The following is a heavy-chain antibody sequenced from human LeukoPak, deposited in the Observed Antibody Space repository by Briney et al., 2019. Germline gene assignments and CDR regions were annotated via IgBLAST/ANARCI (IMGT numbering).Heavy chain of an antibody. CDR3: ARSTGPISGPSGY. V-gene: IGHV3-21*01. D-gene: IGHD1-7*01. Sequence: GGSLRLSCAASGFTFSSYSMSWVRQAPGKGLEWVSSISSSSSYIYYADSVKGRFTISRDNAKNSLYLQMNSLRAEDTAVYYCARSTGPISGPSGYWGQGTLVTVSS. J-gene: IGHJ4*02. CDR2: ISSSSSYI. CDR1: GFTFSSYS.